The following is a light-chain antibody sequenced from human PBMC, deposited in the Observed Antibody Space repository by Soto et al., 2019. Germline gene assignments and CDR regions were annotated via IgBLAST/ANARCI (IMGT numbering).Light chain of an antibody. CDR2: DVS. V-gene: IGLV2-14*01. CDR3: SSYTSSSTEV. CDR1: STDVGGYTY. Sequence: QSALTQPASVSGSPGQSITISCTGTSTDVGGYTYVSWYQQHPGKAPKLMIYDVSNRPSGVSNRFSGSKSGNTAFLTISGLQAEDEADYYCSSYTSSSTEVFGTGTKLTVL. J-gene: IGLJ1*01.